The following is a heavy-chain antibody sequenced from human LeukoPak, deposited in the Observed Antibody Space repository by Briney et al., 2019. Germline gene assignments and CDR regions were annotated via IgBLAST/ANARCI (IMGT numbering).Heavy chain of an antibody. Sequence: TGGSLRLSCAASGFTFTIYSMNWVRQAPGKGLEWVANIKHDGTETKYVDSVKGRFTISRDNAKNSLYLQMNSLRAEDTAVYFCARGRYSSGWYHDFWGQGALVTVSS. CDR3: ARGRYSSGWYHDF. CDR1: GFTFTIYS. CDR2: IKHDGTET. J-gene: IGHJ4*02. D-gene: IGHD6-19*01. V-gene: IGHV3-7*04.